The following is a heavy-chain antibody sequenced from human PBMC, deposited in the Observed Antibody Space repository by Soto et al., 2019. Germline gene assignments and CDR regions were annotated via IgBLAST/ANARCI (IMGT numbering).Heavy chain of an antibody. CDR2: IYYSGST. D-gene: IGHD3-16*01. J-gene: IGHJ3*01. V-gene: IGHV4-59*01. CDR3: ARVGGGAFDF. CDR1: GGSISSYY. Sequence: SETLSLTCPVSGGSISSYYWSWIRQPPGKGLEWIGYIYYSGSTNYNPSLKSRVTISVDTSKNQFSLKLSSVTAADTAVYYCARVGGGAFDFWGQGTMVTVS.